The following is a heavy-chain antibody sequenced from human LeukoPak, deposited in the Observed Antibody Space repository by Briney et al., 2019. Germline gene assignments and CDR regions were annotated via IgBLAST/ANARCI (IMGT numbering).Heavy chain of an antibody. V-gene: IGHV3-23*01. Sequence: GGSLRLSCAASGFTFSSYAMSWVRQAPGKGLEWVSAISGSGGSTYYADSVKGRFTISRDNSKNTLYLQMNSLRAEDTAVYYCASGRGRAYYYYGMDVWGQGTTVTVSS. CDR1: GFTFSSYA. CDR2: ISGSGGST. D-gene: IGHD3-16*01. J-gene: IGHJ6*02. CDR3: ASGRGRAYYYYGMDV.